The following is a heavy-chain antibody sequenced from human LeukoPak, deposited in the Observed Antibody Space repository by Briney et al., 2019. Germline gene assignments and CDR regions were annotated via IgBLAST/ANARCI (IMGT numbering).Heavy chain of an antibody. CDR1: GYTFTSYY. V-gene: IGHV1-46*01. Sequence: GASVTVSFTASGYTFTSYYMHWVRQAPGQGLEWMGLINPSGGSTSYAQKFQGRVTMTRDTSTSTVYMELSSLRSEDTAVYYCARGLRYYYDSSGYYLDYWGQGTLVTVSS. CDR3: ARGLRYYYDSSGYYLDY. J-gene: IGHJ4*02. CDR2: INPSGGST. D-gene: IGHD3-22*01.